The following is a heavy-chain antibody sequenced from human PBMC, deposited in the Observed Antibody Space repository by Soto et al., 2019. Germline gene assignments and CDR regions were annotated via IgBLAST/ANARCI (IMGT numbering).Heavy chain of an antibody. J-gene: IGHJ4*02. V-gene: IGHV3-21*01. CDR2: ISSSSSYI. Sequence: GGSLRLSCAASGFTFSSYSMNWVRQAPGKGLEWVSSISSSSSYIYYADSVKGRFTISRDNAKNSLYLQMNSLRAEDTAVYYCARDMAIGCSSTGCYTRIVVVVAATHDYWGQGTLVTVPQ. D-gene: IGHD2-15*01. CDR1: GFTFSSYS. CDR3: ARDMAIGCSSTGCYTRIVVVVAATHDY.